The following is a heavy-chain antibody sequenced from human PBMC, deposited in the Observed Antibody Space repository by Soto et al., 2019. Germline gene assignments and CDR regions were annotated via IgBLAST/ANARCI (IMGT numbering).Heavy chain of an antibody. Sequence: QVHLVQSGAEVKKPGASVKVSCRVSGYAFTTDGITWVRQAPGQGLEWMVWISAHNGNTNNAQKLQGRVNVTRDTSTSTAYMELRSLRSDDTAVYYCARGRYGDYWGQGALVTVSS. D-gene: IGHD1-1*01. J-gene: IGHJ4*02. V-gene: IGHV1-18*01. CDR2: ISAHNGNT. CDR3: ARGRYGDY. CDR1: GYAFTTDG.